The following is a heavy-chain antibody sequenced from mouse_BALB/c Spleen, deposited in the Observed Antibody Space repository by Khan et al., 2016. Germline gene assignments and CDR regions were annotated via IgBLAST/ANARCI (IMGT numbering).Heavy chain of an antibody. D-gene: IGHD1-1*01. CDR3: TRGDYYGSGY. J-gene: IGHJ2*01. CDR2: IHYSGST. V-gene: IGHV3-1*02. CDR1: GYSISSGYS. Sequence: EVQRQESGPDLVKPSQSLSLTCTVTGYSISSGYSWHWIRQFPGNKLEWMAYIHYSGSTNYNPSLKSRISITRDTSKNQFFLQLISVTTEDTATYYCTRGDYYGSGYWGRGTTLTVSS.